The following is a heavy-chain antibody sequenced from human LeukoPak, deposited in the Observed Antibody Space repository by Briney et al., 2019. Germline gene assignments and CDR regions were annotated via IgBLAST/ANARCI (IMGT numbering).Heavy chain of an antibody. V-gene: IGHV3-23*01. CDR3: AKLYYDFWSGYPYYFDY. CDR1: GLTFSSYA. CDR2: ISGSGGDT. J-gene: IGHJ4*02. D-gene: IGHD3-3*01. Sequence: GGSLRLSCAASGLTFSSYAMSWVRQAPGKGPEWVSSISGSGGDTHYADSVKGRFTISRDNSKNTLYLQMNSLRAEDTALYYCAKLYYDFWSGYPYYFDYWGQGTLVTVSS.